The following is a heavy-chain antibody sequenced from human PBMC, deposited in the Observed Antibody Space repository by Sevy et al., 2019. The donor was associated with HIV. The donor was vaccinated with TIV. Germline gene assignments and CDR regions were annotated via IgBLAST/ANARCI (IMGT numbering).Heavy chain of an antibody. CDR1: GFTFSKYW. J-gene: IGHJ4*02. CDR2: IKEDAGQK. D-gene: IGHD1-7*01. V-gene: IGHV3-7*01. CDR3: ARDDGNYYFHY. Sequence: GGSLRLSCAASGFTFSKYWMGWVRQAPGKGLEWVANIKEDAGQKYYVDSVKGRFTISRDNAKNSLYLQMNSLRAEDTVVYLCARDDGNYYFHYWGQGTLVTVSS.